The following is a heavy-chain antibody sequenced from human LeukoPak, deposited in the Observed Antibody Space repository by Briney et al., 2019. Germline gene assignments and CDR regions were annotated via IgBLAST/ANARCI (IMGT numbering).Heavy chain of an antibody. J-gene: IGHJ6*03. CDR2: IYSSGST. CDR1: GDSFSSFY. Sequence: SETLSLTCTVSGDSFSSFYWSWIRQPAGKGLEWIGRIYSSGSTNYNPSLKSRVTISVDTSKNQFSLKLSSVTAADTAVYYCARSVEGYCSGGSCYSYYYYMDVWGKGTTVTVSS. V-gene: IGHV4-4*07. D-gene: IGHD2-15*01. CDR3: ARSVEGYCSGGSCYSYYYYMDV.